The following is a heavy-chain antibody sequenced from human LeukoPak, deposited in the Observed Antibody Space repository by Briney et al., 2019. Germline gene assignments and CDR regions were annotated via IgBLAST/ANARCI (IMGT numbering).Heavy chain of an antibody. D-gene: IGHD6-13*01. CDR2: INPNSGGT. J-gene: IGHJ4*02. Sequence: ASVKVSCKGSGYTFPGYYMHWVRQAPGQGLEWMGWINPNSGGTNYAQKFQGRVTMTRDTSISTAYMELSRLRSDDTAVYYCAGSSGDSSSWYIDYWGQGTLVTVSS. CDR3: AGSSGDSSSWYIDY. V-gene: IGHV1-2*02. CDR1: GYTFPGYY.